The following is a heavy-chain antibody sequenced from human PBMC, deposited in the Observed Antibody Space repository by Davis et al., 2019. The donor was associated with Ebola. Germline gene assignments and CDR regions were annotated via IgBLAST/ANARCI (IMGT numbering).Heavy chain of an antibody. J-gene: IGHJ4*02. CDR2: IWYDGSNK. Sequence: GESLKISCAASEFTFSYYGMHWVRQAPGKGLEWVAVIWYDGSNKYYVDSVKGRFTISRDNSKNTLYLQMNSLRAEDTAVYYCARKAATHFDYWGQGTLVTVSS. D-gene: IGHD2-15*01. CDR3: ARKAATHFDY. CDR1: EFTFSYYG. V-gene: IGHV3-33*01.